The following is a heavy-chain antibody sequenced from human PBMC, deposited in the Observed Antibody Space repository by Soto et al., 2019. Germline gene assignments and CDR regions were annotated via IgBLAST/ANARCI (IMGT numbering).Heavy chain of an antibody. CDR2: ISAYNGNT. Sequence: QVQLVQSGAEVKKPGASVKVSCKASGYTFTSYGISWVRQAPGQGLEWMGWISAYNGNTNYAQKLQGRVTMTTDTATSTAYMERRSLRSDDTAVYYCARSQKTRYYYDSSGYYPVDYWGQGTLVTVSS. D-gene: IGHD3-22*01. V-gene: IGHV1-18*01. CDR1: GYTFTSYG. CDR3: ARSQKTRYYYDSSGYYPVDY. J-gene: IGHJ4*02.